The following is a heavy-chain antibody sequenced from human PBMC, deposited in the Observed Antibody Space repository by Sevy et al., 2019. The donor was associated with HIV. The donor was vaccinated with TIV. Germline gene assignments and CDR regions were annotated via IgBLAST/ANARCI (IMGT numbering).Heavy chain of an antibody. V-gene: IGHV3-13*01. CDR2: IGADGAT. J-gene: IGHJ2*01. Sequence: GGSLRLSCAASGFTFSNHGMHWVRQVTGQGLEWVSAIGADGATYYPDSKKGRFTISRENAKNSLYLQMNSLKDGETAVYYCARGAQTGYFWYFDLWGRGTLVTVSS. D-gene: IGHD1-1*01. CDR3: ARGAQTGYFWYFDL. CDR1: GFTFSNHG.